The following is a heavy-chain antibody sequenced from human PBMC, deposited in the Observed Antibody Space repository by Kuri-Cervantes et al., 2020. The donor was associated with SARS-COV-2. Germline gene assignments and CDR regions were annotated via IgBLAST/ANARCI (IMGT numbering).Heavy chain of an antibody. D-gene: IGHD2-21*01. CDR1: GFNFSSCL. V-gene: IGHV3-30-3*01. Sequence: GESLKTSCAASGFNFSSCLLHWVRQAPGKGLEWVAVISYYGSNKDSAYFVKGRFNISRNNSKNTLYLQMNSLRAEDTAVYYFATDRVGVHDNWCQGTRVTVSS. CDR2: ISYYGSNK. J-gene: IGHJ4*02. CDR3: ATDRVGVHDN.